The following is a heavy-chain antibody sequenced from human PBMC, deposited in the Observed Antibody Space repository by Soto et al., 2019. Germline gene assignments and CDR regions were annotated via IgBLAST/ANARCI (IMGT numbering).Heavy chain of an antibody. J-gene: IGHJ4*02. Sequence: GGSLRLSCAASGFTFSSYAMSWVRQAPGKGLEWVSAISGSGGSTYYADSVKGRFTISRDNSKNTLYLQMNSLRAEDTAVYYCANRYGDTPGEFDYWGQGTLVTVSS. CDR1: GFTFSSYA. CDR3: ANRYGDTPGEFDY. D-gene: IGHD4-17*01. CDR2: ISGSGGST. V-gene: IGHV3-23*01.